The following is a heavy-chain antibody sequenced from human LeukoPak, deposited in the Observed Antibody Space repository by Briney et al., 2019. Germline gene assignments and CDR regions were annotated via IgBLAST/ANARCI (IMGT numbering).Heavy chain of an antibody. CDR2: IIPIFGTA. J-gene: IGHJ4*02. D-gene: IGHD6-19*01. CDR3: ARVTKSLETGIAVDNNDY. CDR1: GGTFSSYA. Sequence: ASVKVSCKASGGTFSSYAISWVRQAPGQGLEWMGGIIPIFGTANYAQKFQGRVTITADKSTSTAYMELSSLRSEDTAVYYCARVTKSLETGIAVDNNDYWGQGTLVTVSS. V-gene: IGHV1-69*06.